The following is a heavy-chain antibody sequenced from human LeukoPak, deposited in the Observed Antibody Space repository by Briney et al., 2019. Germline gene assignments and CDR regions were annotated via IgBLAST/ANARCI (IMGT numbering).Heavy chain of an antibody. CDR3: AKDPRSRITIFGVVIPPYYFDY. CDR1: GFTFASYA. J-gene: IGHJ4*02. Sequence: GGSLRLSCAVSGFTFASYAMNWVRQAPGKGLDWVSVVSGNGANTYYADSVKGRFTISRDNSKNTLYLQMTDLRVEDTAVYYCAKDPRSRITIFGVVIPPYYFDYWGQGTLVTVSS. D-gene: IGHD3-3*01. V-gene: IGHV3-23*01. CDR2: VSGNGANT.